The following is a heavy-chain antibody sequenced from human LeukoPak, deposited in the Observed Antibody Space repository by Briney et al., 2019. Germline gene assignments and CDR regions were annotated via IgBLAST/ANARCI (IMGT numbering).Heavy chain of an antibody. V-gene: IGHV4-34*01. J-gene: IGHJ4*02. CDR3: ARAGSWIQPNLDY. CDR1: GGSFSGYY. CDR2: INHSGST. Sequence: SETLSLTCAVYGGSFSGYYWSWIRQPPGKGLEWIGEINHSGSTNYNPSLKSRVTIPVDTSKNQFSLKLSSVTAADTAVYYCARAGSWIQPNLDYWGQGTLVTVSS. D-gene: IGHD5-18*01.